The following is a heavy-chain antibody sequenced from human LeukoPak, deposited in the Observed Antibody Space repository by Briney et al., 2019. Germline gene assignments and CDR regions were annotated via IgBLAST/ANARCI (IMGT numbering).Heavy chain of an antibody. Sequence: GGSLRLSCAASRFSLSSHAMSWVRQAPGKGLEWVSAISGDGSNTYYADSVKGRFTISRDNSKNTLYLQMNSLRAEDTAVYYCAKDFRGAGYYFDYWGQGTLVTVSS. J-gene: IGHJ4*02. CDR1: RFSLSSHA. CDR3: AKDFRGAGYYFDY. CDR2: ISGDGSNT. D-gene: IGHD3-16*01. V-gene: IGHV3-23*01.